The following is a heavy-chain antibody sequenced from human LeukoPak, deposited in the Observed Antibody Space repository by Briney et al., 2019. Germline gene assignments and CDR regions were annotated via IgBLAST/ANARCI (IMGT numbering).Heavy chain of an antibody. V-gene: IGHV4-59*01. D-gene: IGHD1-1*01. Sequence: SETLSLTCTVSGDSLNKYFWSWLRHSPREGLEWIGYISHSGNTNYNPPLKSRVNISLDKSNNQFSLRLSSVTAADTAVYYCARAGPENLNWRYYIDFWGQGLLVTVSS. CDR2: ISHSGNT. CDR3: ARAGPENLNWRYYIDF. J-gene: IGHJ4*02. CDR1: GDSLNKYF.